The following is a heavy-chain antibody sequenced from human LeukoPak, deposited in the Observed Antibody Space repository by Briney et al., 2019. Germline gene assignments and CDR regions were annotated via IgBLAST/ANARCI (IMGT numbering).Heavy chain of an antibody. D-gene: IGHD3-22*01. Sequence: PSETLSLTCAVSGYSISSGYYWGWIRQPPGKGLEWIGSIYYSGSTYYNPSLKSRVTISVYTSKNQFSLKLSSVTAADTAVYYCARHKSATYYYDSSGYYYFDYWGQGTLVTVSS. CDR1: GYSISSGYY. J-gene: IGHJ4*02. CDR3: ARHKSATYYYDSSGYYYFDY. CDR2: IYYSGST. V-gene: IGHV4-38-2*01.